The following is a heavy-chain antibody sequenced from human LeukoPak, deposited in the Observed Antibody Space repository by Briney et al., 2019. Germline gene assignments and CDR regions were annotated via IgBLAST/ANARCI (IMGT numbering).Heavy chain of an antibody. Sequence: GGSLRLSCAASGFTFSSYAMHWVRQAPGKGLEWVAVISYDGSNKYYADSVKGRFTISRDNSKNTLYLQMNSLRAEDTAVYYCASNFIAVAGIDYWGQGTPVAVSS. V-gene: IGHV3-30-3*01. CDR1: GFTFSSYA. CDR3: ASNFIAVAGIDY. D-gene: IGHD6-19*01. J-gene: IGHJ4*03. CDR2: ISYDGSNK.